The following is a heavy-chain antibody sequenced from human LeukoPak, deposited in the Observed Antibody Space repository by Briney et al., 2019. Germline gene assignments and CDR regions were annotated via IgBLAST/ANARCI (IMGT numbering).Heavy chain of an antibody. CDR2: MNKDGSLI. CDR1: GFTPSDYW. J-gene: IGHJ1*01. CDR3: ARDAYPYASDS. D-gene: IGHD2-2*01. Sequence: GGCLRLSCAASGFTPSDYWMTWLRPAPGGGLEWVANMNKDGSLIDYVDSVKGRFTISRDNAKNLLYLQMDSLRADDTAVYYCARDAYPYASDSWGQGTLVTISS. V-gene: IGHV3-7*01.